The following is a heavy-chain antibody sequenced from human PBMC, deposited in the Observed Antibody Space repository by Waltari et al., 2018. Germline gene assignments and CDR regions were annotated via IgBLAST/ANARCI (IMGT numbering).Heavy chain of an antibody. V-gene: IGHV4-34*01. CDR3: AMPYYYDSTRVNWFDP. J-gene: IGHJ5*02. D-gene: IGHD3-22*01. CDR1: GGSFSGYY. Sequence: QVQLQQWGAGLLKPSETLSLTCAVYGGSFSGYYWSWIRQPPGTGLEWIGEINHGGSTNYNPTRKSRVTISVDTAKNQCSLKRSSVTAADTAVYYCAMPYYYDSTRVNWFDPWGQGTLVTVSS. CDR2: INHGGST.